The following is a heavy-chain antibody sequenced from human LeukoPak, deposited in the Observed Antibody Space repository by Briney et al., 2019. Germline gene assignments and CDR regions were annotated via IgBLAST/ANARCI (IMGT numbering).Heavy chain of an antibody. Sequence: PGGSLRLSCAASGFTFSDYYMSWVRQAPGKGLEWVSYISSSSSTIYYADSVKGRFTISRDNAKNSLYLQMNSLRAEDTAVYYCASLTYYDYVWGSYHADYWGQGTLVTVSS. J-gene: IGHJ4*02. CDR3: ASLTYYDYVWGSYHADY. CDR1: GFTFSDYY. D-gene: IGHD3-16*02. V-gene: IGHV3-11*04. CDR2: ISSSSSTI.